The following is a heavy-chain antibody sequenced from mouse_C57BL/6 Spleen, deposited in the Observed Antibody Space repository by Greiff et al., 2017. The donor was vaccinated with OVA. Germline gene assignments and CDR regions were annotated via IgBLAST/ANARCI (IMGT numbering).Heavy chain of an antibody. CDR1: GFTFSSYT. V-gene: IGHV5-9*01. CDR3: ARRDVYYGNYVGAMDY. J-gene: IGHJ4*01. Sequence: EVQLVESGGGLVKPGGSLKLSCAASGFTFSSYTMSWVRQTPEKRLEWVATISGGGGNTYYPDSVKGRFTISRDNAKNTLYLQMSSLRSEDTALYYCARRDVYYGNYVGAMDYWGQGTSVTVSS. CDR2: ISGGGGNT. D-gene: IGHD2-1*01.